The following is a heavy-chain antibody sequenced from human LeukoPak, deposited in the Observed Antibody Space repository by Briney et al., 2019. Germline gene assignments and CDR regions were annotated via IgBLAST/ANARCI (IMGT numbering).Heavy chain of an antibody. V-gene: IGHV3-21*01. J-gene: IGHJ3*02. Sequence: GGSLRLSCAASGFTFSSYSMTWVRQAPGKGLEWVSSISSSSSYIYYADSVKGRFTISRDNAKNSLYLQMNSLRAEDTAVYYCARGDTAMVTVAFDIWGQGTMVTVSS. CDR3: ARGDTAMVTVAFDI. D-gene: IGHD5-18*01. CDR1: GFTFSSYS. CDR2: ISSSSSYI.